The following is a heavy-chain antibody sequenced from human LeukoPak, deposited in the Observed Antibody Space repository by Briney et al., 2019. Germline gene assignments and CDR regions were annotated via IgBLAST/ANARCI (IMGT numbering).Heavy chain of an antibody. V-gene: IGHV1-8*01. CDR1: GYTFTSYD. CDR3: ASLHPENGYNDY. J-gene: IGHJ4*02. Sequence: ASVKVSCRASGYTFTSYDINWVRQATGQGLEWMGWMNPNSGNTGYAQKFQGRVTMTRNTSISTAYMELSSLRSEDTAVYYCASLHPENGYNDYWGQGTLVTVSS. CDR2: MNPNSGNT. D-gene: IGHD5-24*01.